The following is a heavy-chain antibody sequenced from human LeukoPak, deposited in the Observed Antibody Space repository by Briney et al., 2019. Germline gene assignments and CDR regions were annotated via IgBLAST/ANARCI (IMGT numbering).Heavy chain of an antibody. CDR1: GGSINNYY. V-gene: IGHV4-59*01. D-gene: IGHD3-9*01. J-gene: IGHJ4*02. CDR3: ARVSGDILTGYYYFDY. CDR2: IYYSGST. Sequence: SETLSLTCTVSGGSINNYYWSWIRQPPGKGLEWIGYIYYSGSTNYNPSLKSRVTISVDTSKNQFSLKLSSVTTADTAVYYCARVSGDILTGYYYFDYWGQGTLVTVSS.